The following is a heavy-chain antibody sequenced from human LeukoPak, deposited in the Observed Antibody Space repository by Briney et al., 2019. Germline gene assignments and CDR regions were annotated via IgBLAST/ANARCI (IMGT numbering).Heavy chain of an antibody. CDR3: ARGWVPTWYYGMDV. CDR2: IYHSGST. Sequence: PSETLSLTCAVSGGSISSSNWWSWVRQPPGKGLEWIGEIYHSGSTNYNPSLKSRVTISVDTSKNQFSLKLSSVTAADTAVYYCARGWVPTWYYGMDVWGQGTSVTVSS. V-gene: IGHV4-4*02. D-gene: IGHD3-16*01. CDR1: GGSISSSNW. J-gene: IGHJ6*02.